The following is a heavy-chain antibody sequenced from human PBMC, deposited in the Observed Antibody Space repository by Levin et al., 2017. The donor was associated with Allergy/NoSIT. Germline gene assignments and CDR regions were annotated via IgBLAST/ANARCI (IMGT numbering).Heavy chain of an antibody. CDR3: ARGVSYAMDV. CDR1: GFTFSSYG. CDR2: IQVDLSYT. J-gene: IGHJ6*02. V-gene: IGHV3-74*01. Sequence: SGGSLRLSCAASGFTFSSYGMHWVRQAPGKGLVWVSLIQVDLSYTLYADSVKGRFTISRDNAKNTLYLQMNSLRAEDTAVYYCARGVSYAMDVWGQGTAVTVSS.